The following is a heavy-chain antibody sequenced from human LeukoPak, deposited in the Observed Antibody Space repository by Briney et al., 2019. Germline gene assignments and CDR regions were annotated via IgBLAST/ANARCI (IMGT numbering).Heavy chain of an antibody. D-gene: IGHD3-16*01. J-gene: IGHJ5*02. CDR2: INHSGST. CDR3: ARTYDYVWGSTVNWFDP. Sequence: SETLSLTCAVYGGSFSGYYWSWIRQPPGKGLEWIGEINHSGSTNYNPSLKSRVTISVDTSKNQFSLKLSSVTAADTAVYYCARTYDYVWGSTVNWFDPWGQGTLVTVSS. CDR1: GGSFSGYY. V-gene: IGHV4-34*01.